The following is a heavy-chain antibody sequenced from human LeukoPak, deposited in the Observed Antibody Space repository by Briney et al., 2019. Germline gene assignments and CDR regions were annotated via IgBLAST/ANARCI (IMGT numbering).Heavy chain of an antibody. Sequence: PGGSLRLSCAASGFTFSSYAMSWVRQALGKGLEWVSAISGSGGSTYYADSVKGRFTISRDNSKNTLYLQMNSLRAEDTAVYYCAKVVVAGTGIDYWGQGTLVTVSS. J-gene: IGHJ4*02. CDR3: AKVVVAGTGIDY. CDR1: GFTFSSYA. D-gene: IGHD6-19*01. V-gene: IGHV3-23*01. CDR2: ISGSGGST.